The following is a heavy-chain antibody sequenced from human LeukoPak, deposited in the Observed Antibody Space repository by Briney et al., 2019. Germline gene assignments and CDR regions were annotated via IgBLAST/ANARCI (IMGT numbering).Heavy chain of an antibody. CDR1: DGSISSGGYY. CDR2: IYYSGST. J-gene: IGHJ4*02. CDR3: ARDLYGPGSYYPGY. D-gene: IGHD3-10*01. V-gene: IGHV4-31*03. Sequence: SETLSLTCTVSDGSISSGGYYWSWIRQHPGKGLEWIGYIYYSGSTYYNPSLKSRVTISVDTSKNQFSLKLSSVTAADTAVYYCARDLYGPGSYYPGYWGLGTLVTVSS.